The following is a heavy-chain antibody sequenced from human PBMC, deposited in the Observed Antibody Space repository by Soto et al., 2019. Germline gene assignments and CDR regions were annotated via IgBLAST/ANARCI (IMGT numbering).Heavy chain of an antibody. CDR1: GYSISSGYY. J-gene: IGHJ5*02. D-gene: IGHD5-12*01. CDR3: ARALAVATTLNWFEP. V-gene: IGHV4-38-2*01. Sequence: SETLSLTCAVSGYSISSGYYWGLIRQPPGKGLEWIGSIHQSGNTYYNPSLKNRVTISVDTSKNQFYLSLSSVTAADTAVYYCARALAVATTLNWFEPWGPGTLVTVSS. CDR2: IHQSGNT.